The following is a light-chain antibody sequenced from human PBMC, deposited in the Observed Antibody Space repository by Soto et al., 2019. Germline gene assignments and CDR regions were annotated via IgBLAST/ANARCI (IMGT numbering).Light chain of an antibody. J-gene: IGKJ4*01. CDR2: AAS. Sequence: ESVLTQSPGTLSLSPGERATLSCRASQTVYSSYLAWYQQKPGQAPRLLIYAASRRATDIPDRFSGSASGTYFTLTIRRLEPEDFAVYYCQQYGSSPPTLTFGGGTNVEIK. V-gene: IGKV3-20*01. CDR3: QQYGSSPPTLT. CDR1: QTVYSSY.